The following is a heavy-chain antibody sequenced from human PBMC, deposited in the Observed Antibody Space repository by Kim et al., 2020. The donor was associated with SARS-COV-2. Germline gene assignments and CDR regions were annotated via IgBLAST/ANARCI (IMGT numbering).Heavy chain of an antibody. V-gene: IGHV3-23*01. J-gene: IGHJ3*02. Sequence: GGSLRLSCAASGFTFSSYAMNWVRQVPGKGLEWVSTISGSGGSTSYIDSVEGRFTISRDNSNNTLYLQLNSLRAEDTAVYYCAKDGRYSNSYDAFDIWGQGTVVSVSS. D-gene: IGHD6-13*01. CDR2: ISGSGGST. CDR3: AKDGRYSNSYDAFDI. CDR1: GFTFSSYA.